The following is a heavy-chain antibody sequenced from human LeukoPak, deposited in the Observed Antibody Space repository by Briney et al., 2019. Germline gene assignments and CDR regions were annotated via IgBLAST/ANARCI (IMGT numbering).Heavy chain of an antibody. J-gene: IGHJ5*02. CDR2: IYYSGST. CDR3: ARHEYSGSYYGLSWFDP. V-gene: IGHV4-38-2*01. D-gene: IGHD1-26*01. CDR1: GYSISNGYH. Sequence: SETLSLTCAVSGYSISNGYHWGWIRQPPGKGLEWIASIYYSGSTYYNPSLKSRVTISVDTSKNQLSLKLSSLTAADTAVYYCARHEYSGSYYGLSWFDPWGQGTLVTVSS.